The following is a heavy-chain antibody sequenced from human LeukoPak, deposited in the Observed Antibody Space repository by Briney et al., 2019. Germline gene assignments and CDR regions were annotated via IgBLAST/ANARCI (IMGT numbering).Heavy chain of an antibody. CDR2: ISWNSGSI. V-gene: IGHV3-9*01. CDR3: ARVAIMTTVTLYYFDY. J-gene: IGHJ4*02. D-gene: IGHD4-17*01. CDR1: GFTFDDYA. Sequence: QAGGSLRLSCAASGFTFDDYAMHWVRQAPGKGLEWVSGISWNSGSIGYADSVKGRFTISRDNAKNSLYLQMNSLRAEDTAVYYCARVAIMTTVTLYYFDYWGQGTLVTVSS.